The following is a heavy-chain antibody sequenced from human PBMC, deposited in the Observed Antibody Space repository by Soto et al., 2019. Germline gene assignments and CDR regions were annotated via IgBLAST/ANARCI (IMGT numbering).Heavy chain of an antibody. Sequence: GGSLRLSCAASGFTFSSYGMHWVRQAPGKGLEWVAVIWYDGSNKYYADSVKGRFTISRDNSKNTLYLQMNSLRAEDTAVYYCAGGSVVLRYFDWSTPPMDVWGKGTTVTVSS. D-gene: IGHD3-9*01. CDR1: GFTFSSYG. V-gene: IGHV3-33*01. CDR2: IWYDGSNK. CDR3: AGGSVVLRYFDWSTPPMDV. J-gene: IGHJ6*03.